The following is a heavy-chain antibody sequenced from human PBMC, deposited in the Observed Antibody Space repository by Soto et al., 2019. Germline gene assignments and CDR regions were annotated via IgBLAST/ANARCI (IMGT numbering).Heavy chain of an antibody. Sequence: SETLSLTCGVSGGSFSAYHWSWVRQPPGKGLEWIAEINHGSTNYNPSLKSRVTISEDTYKNQISLKLRFVTAADTAVYYCARGPKYFDSVDSWGQGTLVTVSS. V-gene: IGHV4-34*01. CDR3: ARGPKYFDSVDS. J-gene: IGHJ4*02. CDR1: GGSFSAYH. D-gene: IGHD3-9*01. CDR2: INHGST.